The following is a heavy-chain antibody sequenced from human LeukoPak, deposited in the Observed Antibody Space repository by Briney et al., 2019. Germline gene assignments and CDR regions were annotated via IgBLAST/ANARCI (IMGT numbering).Heavy chain of an antibody. CDR2: ISSSSSTI. V-gene: IGHV3-48*04. CDR1: GFTFSSYS. J-gene: IGHJ4*02. CDR3: ARAQQWLPRN. D-gene: IGHD6-19*01. Sequence: GGSLRLSCAASGFTFSSYSMNWVRQAPGKGLEWVSYISSSSSTIYYADSVKGRFTISRDNAKNSLYLQMNSLRAEDTAVYYCARAQQWLPRNWGQGTLVTVSS.